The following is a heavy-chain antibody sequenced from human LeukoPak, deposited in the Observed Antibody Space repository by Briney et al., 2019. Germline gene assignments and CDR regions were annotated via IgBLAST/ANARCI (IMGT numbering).Heavy chain of an antibody. V-gene: IGHV3-23*01. CDR3: AKDLYYYDSSGYYYVRGGVDY. CDR1: GFTFSSYA. CDR2: IRSSGGST. J-gene: IGHJ4*02. Sequence: GGSLRLSCAASGFTFSSYAMSWVRQAPGKGLEWVSGIRSSGGSTYYADSVKGRFTISRDNSKHTLFLQMSSLRAEDTAVYYCAKDLYYYDSSGYYYVRGGVDYWGQGTLVTVSS. D-gene: IGHD3-22*01.